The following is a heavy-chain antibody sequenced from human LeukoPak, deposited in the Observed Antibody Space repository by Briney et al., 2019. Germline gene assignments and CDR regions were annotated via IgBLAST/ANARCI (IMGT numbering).Heavy chain of an antibody. D-gene: IGHD3-16*01. CDR3: ARSKLGEVAAKFDT. CDR1: GYAFSGYY. J-gene: IGHJ5*02. Sequence: ASVKVSCKASGYAFSGYYIHWVRQAPGQGPEWMGWISPNNGGTNYAQKFQGWVTMTRDTSISTAYMELSRLTSNVTAVYYCARSKLGEVAAKFDTWGQGTLVTVSS. V-gene: IGHV1-2*04. CDR2: ISPNNGGT.